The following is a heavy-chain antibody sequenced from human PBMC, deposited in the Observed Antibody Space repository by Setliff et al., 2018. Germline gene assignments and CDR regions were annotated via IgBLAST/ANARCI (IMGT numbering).Heavy chain of an antibody. CDR1: GGSISPYF. CDR3: VRDRTAYSYGLDV. J-gene: IGHJ6*02. CDR2: IYHNGNT. Sequence: SETLSLTCTVSGGSISPYFWSWIRQPPGKGLEWIGYIYHNGNTNFNPSLKTRVTMSVDPSKNQFALNLRSVTAADTAVYYCVRDRTAYSYGLDVWGQGIMVTVSS. D-gene: IGHD5-18*01. V-gene: IGHV4-59*01.